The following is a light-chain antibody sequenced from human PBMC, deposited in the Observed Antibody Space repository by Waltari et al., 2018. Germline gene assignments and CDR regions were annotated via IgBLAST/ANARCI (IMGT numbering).Light chain of an antibody. J-gene: IGKJ1*01. CDR1: PSISSW. CDR3: QQYYTYPWT. CDR2: AAS. Sequence: DIQMTQSPSTLSASVGDRVTITCRASPSISSWLAWYQQKPGKAPDLLIYAASTLHSGVPSVFSGGGSGTEFTLTISSLQPDDSATYYCQQYYTYPWTFGQGTKVEIK. V-gene: IGKV1-5*03.